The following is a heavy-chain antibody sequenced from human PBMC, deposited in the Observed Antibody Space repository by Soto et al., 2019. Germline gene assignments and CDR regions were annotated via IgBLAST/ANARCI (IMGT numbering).Heavy chain of an antibody. Sequence: PSETLSLTCTVSGGSISSYYWSWIRQPPGKGLEWIGYIYYSGITNYNPSLKSRVTISVDTSKNQFSLKLSSVTAADTAVYYCARALILTGYYIHDAFDIWGQGTMVTVSS. CDR3: ARALILTGYYIHDAFDI. CDR2: IYYSGIT. CDR1: GGSISSYY. V-gene: IGHV4-59*01. D-gene: IGHD3-9*01. J-gene: IGHJ3*02.